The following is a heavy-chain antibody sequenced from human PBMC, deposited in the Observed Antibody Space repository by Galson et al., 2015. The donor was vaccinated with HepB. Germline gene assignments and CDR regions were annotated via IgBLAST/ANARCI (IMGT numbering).Heavy chain of an antibody. CDR2: INPNSGGT. CDR3: ARDRRAVAGTPAFVLYYYYYGMDV. Sequence: SVKVSCKASGYTFTGYYMHWVRQAPGQGLEWMGWINPNSGGTNYAQKFQGWVTMTRDTSISTAYMELSRLRSDDTAVYYCARDRRAVAGTPAFVLYYYYYGMDVWGQGTTVTVSS. V-gene: IGHV1-2*04. D-gene: IGHD6-19*01. J-gene: IGHJ6*02. CDR1: GYTFTGYY.